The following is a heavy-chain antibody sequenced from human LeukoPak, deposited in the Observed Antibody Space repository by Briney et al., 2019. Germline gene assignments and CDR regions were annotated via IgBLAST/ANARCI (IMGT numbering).Heavy chain of an antibody. D-gene: IGHD6-6*01. CDR1: GFTFSNYW. CDR3: ARDRRQLGY. V-gene: IGHV3-7*01. J-gene: IGHJ4*02. CDR2: IKQDESEK. Sequence: GGSLRLSRAASGFTFSNYWMSWVRQAPGKGLEWVANIKQDESEKFYVDSVKGRFTISRDNAKNSLYLQMNSLRAEDTAVYYCARDRRQLGYWGQGTLVTVSS.